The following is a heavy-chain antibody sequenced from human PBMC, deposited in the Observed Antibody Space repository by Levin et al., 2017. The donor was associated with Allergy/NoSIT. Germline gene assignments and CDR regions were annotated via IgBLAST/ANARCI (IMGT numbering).Heavy chain of an antibody. Sequence: ASVKVSCKASGYTFSDHYIHWVRQAAGQGLEWLGYINAKTGGTNFAQKFQGRVTMTRDTSIRTAFMELNSLTVDDTAMYYCVRGGISCRTKCFTGFDPWGQGTLVTVSS. D-gene: IGHD1-14*01. CDR3: VRGGISCRTKCFTGFDP. V-gene: IGHV1-2*02. CDR1: GYTFSDHY. J-gene: IGHJ5*02. CDR2: INAKTGGT.